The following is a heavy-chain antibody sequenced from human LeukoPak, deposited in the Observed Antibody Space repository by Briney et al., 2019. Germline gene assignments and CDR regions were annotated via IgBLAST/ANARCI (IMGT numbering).Heavy chain of an antibody. CDR2: IIPIFGTA. V-gene: IGHV1-69*06. CDR3: ASPPHLGCSGGSCYWGHDAFDI. Sequence: ASVKVFCKASGGTFSSYAVSWVRQAPGQGLEWMGGIIPIFGTANYAQKFQGRVTITADKSTSTAYMELSSLRSEDTAVYYCASPPHLGCSGGSCYWGHDAFDIWGQGTMVTVSS. J-gene: IGHJ3*02. CDR1: GGTFSSYA. D-gene: IGHD2-15*01.